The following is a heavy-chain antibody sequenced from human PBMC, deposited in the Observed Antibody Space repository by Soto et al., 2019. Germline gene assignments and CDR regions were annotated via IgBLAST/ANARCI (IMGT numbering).Heavy chain of an antibody. Sequence: EVQLLESGGGLVQPGGSLRLSCAASGFTFSSYAMSWVRQAPGKGLEWVSAISGSGGSTYYADSVKGRFTISRDNSKNTLYLQMNSLRSEDTAVYYCARTSIPPGIAAAGTRNYYYYYGMDVWGQGTTVTVSS. CDR3: ARTSIPPGIAAAGTRNYYYYYGMDV. J-gene: IGHJ6*02. V-gene: IGHV3-23*01. CDR1: GFTFSSYA. D-gene: IGHD6-13*01. CDR2: ISGSGGST.